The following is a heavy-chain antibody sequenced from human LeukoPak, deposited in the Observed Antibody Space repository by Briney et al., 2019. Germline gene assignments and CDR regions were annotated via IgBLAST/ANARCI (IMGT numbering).Heavy chain of an antibody. Sequence: ASVKVSCKASGYTFTSYAMHWVRQAPGQRLEWMGWINAGNGNTKYSQKFQGRVTMTRDTSISTAYMELSRLRSDDTAVYYCARATAAGTIGPFDYWGQGTLVTVSS. CDR2: INAGNGNT. J-gene: IGHJ4*02. V-gene: IGHV1-3*01. D-gene: IGHD6-13*01. CDR1: GYTFTSYA. CDR3: ARATAAGTIGPFDY.